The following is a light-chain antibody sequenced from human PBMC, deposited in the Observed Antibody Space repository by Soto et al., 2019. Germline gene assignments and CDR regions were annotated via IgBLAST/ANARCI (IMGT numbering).Light chain of an antibody. Sequence: SYELTQPPSVSVPLGQMARITCSGEALPKKFAYWHQQRPCQFPVLMIYKDRERPSGIPERFSGSSSGTIVMLTISGVQAEGEADYYCLSADSSGTYPLVLGGGTKLPVL. CDR2: KDR. CDR3: LSADSSGTYPLV. J-gene: IGLJ2*01. V-gene: IGLV3-16*01. CDR1: ALPKKF.